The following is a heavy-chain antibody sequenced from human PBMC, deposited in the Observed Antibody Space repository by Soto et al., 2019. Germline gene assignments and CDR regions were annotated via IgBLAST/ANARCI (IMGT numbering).Heavy chain of an antibody. J-gene: IGHJ4*02. Sequence: VGSLRLSCAASGFTFSSYAMHWVRQAPGKGLEWVAVISYDGSNKYYADSVKGRFTISRDNSKNTLYLQMNSLRAEDTAVYYCAGLIAAAGTDYWGQGTLVTVSS. CDR1: GFTFSSYA. D-gene: IGHD6-13*01. CDR2: ISYDGSNK. CDR3: AGLIAAAGTDY. V-gene: IGHV3-30-3*01.